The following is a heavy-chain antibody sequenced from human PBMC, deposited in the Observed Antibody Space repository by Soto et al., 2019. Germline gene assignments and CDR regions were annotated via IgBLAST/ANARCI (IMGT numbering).Heavy chain of an antibody. CDR1: GGTFSSYA. V-gene: IGHV1-69*01. J-gene: IGHJ6*02. CDR3: ARSHSVLVYFYYCMDA. CDR2: IIPVFGTA. Sequence: QVQLVQSGAEVKKPGSSGKVSCTSSGGTFSSYAYSWVRQAPGQGLEWMGGIIPVFGTATYAQNFQGRLTITADESTRTAYMERSSLRSEDTAVYYCARSHSVLVYFYYCMDAWGQGTTVTVSS. D-gene: IGHD1-26*01.